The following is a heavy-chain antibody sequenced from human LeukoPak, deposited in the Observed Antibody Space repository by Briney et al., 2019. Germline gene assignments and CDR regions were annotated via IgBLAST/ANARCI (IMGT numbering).Heavy chain of an antibody. Sequence: SVKVSCKASGGTFSSYAISWVRQAPGQGLKWMGGIIPIFGTANYAQKFQGRVTMTRDTSISTAYMELSRLRSDDTAVYYCARDPRYYDFWSGYFGVPAGHNWFDPWGQGTLVTVSS. CDR1: GGTFSSYA. V-gene: IGHV1-69*05. J-gene: IGHJ5*02. D-gene: IGHD3-3*01. CDR3: ARDPRYYDFWSGYFGVPAGHNWFDP. CDR2: IIPIFGTA.